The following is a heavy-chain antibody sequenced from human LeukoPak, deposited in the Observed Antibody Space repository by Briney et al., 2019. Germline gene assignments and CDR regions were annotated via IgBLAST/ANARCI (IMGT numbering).Heavy chain of an antibody. Sequence: GGSLRLSCAASGFTFSNAWMSWVRQAPGKGLEWVGRIKSKTDGGTTGYAAPVKGRFTISRDDSKNTLYLQMNSLKTEDTAVYYCTTDGWLLLPFDYWGQGTLVTVSS. V-gene: IGHV3-15*01. J-gene: IGHJ4*02. CDR2: IKSKTDGGTT. D-gene: IGHD3-22*01. CDR1: GFTFSNAW. CDR3: TTDGWLLLPFDY.